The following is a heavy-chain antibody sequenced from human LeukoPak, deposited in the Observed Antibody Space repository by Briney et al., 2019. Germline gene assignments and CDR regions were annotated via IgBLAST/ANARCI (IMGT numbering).Heavy chain of an antibody. Sequence: GASVKVSCKASVYTFTSYGISWVRQAPGQGLEWMGWISAYNGNTNYAQKLQGRVTMTTDTSTSTAYMELRSLRSDDTAVYYCARDYTRGYSYGYDAFDIWGQGTMVTVSS. D-gene: IGHD5-18*01. CDR2: ISAYNGNT. CDR1: VYTFTSYG. V-gene: IGHV1-18*01. CDR3: ARDYTRGYSYGYDAFDI. J-gene: IGHJ3*02.